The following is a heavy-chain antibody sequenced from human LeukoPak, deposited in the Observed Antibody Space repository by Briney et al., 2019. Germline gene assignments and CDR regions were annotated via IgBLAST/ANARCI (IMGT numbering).Heavy chain of an antibody. Sequence: ASVKVSCKASGHTFTSYYMHWVRQAPGQGLEWMAIINPSGGSTNYAQKFQGRVTMTRDTSTSTVYMELSSLRSEDTAVYYCARDPRPSYDSSDYYYPGDYWGQGTLVTVSS. J-gene: IGHJ4*02. CDR3: ARDPRPSYDSSDYYYPGDY. V-gene: IGHV1-46*01. CDR1: GHTFTSYY. CDR2: INPSGGST. D-gene: IGHD3-22*01.